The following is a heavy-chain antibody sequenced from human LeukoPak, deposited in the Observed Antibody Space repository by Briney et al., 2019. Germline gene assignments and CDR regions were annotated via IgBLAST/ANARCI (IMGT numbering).Heavy chain of an antibody. V-gene: IGHV4-31*03. CDR1: GGSISSGAYY. J-gene: IGHJ6*03. D-gene: IGHD2-2*01. CDR2: IYYSGST. Sequence: SQTLSLTCTVSGGSISSGAYYWSWIRQHPGKGLEWIGYIYYSGSTYYNPSLKTRVTISVDTSENQFSLKLSSVTAADTAVYYCARNDQLYCSSTSCFNYYYYMDVWGKGTTVTVSS. CDR3: ARNDQLYCSSTSCFNYYYYMDV.